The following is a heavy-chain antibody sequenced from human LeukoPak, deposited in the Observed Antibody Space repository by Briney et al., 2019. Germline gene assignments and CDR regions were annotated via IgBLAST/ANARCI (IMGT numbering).Heavy chain of an antibody. Sequence: SETLSLTRSVSGGSISSYYWSWIRQPPGKGLEWIGYIYYSGSTNYNPSLKSRVTISVDTSKNQFSLKLSSVTAADTAVYYCARQGVGYSGYGSKRYYSGMDVWGQGTTVTVSS. CDR1: GGSISSYY. D-gene: IGHD5-12*01. CDR3: ARQGVGYSGYGSKRYYSGMDV. J-gene: IGHJ6*02. V-gene: IGHV4-59*08. CDR2: IYYSGST.